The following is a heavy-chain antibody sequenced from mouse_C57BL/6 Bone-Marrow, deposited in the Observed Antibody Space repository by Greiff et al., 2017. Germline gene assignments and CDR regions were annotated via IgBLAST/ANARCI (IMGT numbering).Heavy chain of an antibody. CDR3: ARWGAGTLAWFAY. CDR1: GYAFSSSW. J-gene: IGHJ3*01. V-gene: IGHV1-82*01. D-gene: IGHD4-1*01. Sequence: QVQLQQSGPELVKPGASVKISCKASGYAFSSSWMNWVKQRPGKGLEWIGRIYPGDGDTNYNGKFKGKATLTADKSSSTAYMQLSSLTSEDSAVYFCARWGAGTLAWFAYWGQGTLVTVSA. CDR2: IYPGDGDT.